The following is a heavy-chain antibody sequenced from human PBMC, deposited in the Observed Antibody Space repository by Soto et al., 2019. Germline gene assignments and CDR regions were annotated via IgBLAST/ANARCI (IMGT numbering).Heavy chain of an antibody. V-gene: IGHV3-23*01. D-gene: IGHD6-19*01. J-gene: IGHJ4*02. CDR1: GFTFSSYA. CDR3: AKVVFIAVALGDHDY. Sequence: GGSLRLSCAASGFTFSSYAMSWVRQAPGKGLEWVSAISGSGGSTYYADSVKGRFTISRDNSKNTLYLQMNSLRAEDTAVYYCAKVVFIAVALGDHDYRGQGTLVTVSS. CDR2: ISGSGGST.